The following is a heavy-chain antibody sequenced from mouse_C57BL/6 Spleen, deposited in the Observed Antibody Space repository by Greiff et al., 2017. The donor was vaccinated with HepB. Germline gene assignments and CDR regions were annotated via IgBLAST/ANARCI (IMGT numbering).Heavy chain of an antibody. CDR2: IYPRSGNT. J-gene: IGHJ2*01. Sequence: QVHVKQSGAELARPGASVKLSCKASGYTFTSYGISWVKQRTGQGLEWIGEIYPRSGNTYYNEKFKGKATLTADKSSITAYMELRSLTSEGSAVYFCARSEGYRDWGQGTTLTVSS. D-gene: IGHD3-2*02. V-gene: IGHV1-81*01. CDR3: ARSEGYRD. CDR1: GYTFTSYG.